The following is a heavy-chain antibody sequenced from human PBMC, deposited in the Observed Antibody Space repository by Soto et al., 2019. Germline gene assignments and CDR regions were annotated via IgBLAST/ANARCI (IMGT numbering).Heavy chain of an antibody. Sequence: EVQLVESGGGLVQPGGSLRLSCAASGFTFRSYWMSWVRQAPGKGLEWVANINQDGSEIYYVDSVEGRFSISRDNAENSLYLQMNSLRAEDTAVYYCARDVHVRLGITYYYYMDVWGTGTTVTVSS. V-gene: IGHV3-7*01. CDR2: INQDGSEI. D-gene: IGHD7-27*01. CDR3: ARDVHVRLGITYYYYMDV. J-gene: IGHJ6*03. CDR1: GFTFRSYW.